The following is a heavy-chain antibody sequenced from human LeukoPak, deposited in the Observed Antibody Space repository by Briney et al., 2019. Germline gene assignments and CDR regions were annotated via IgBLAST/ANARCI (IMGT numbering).Heavy chain of an antibody. D-gene: IGHD3-10*01. Sequence: GASVKASCKTSGCNFTAYHIHLVRQAPGQGLGGMGWMNPNSGGTKYKQYFQGRVNMTRDTSISKAYMELSRLRTDETAVYSCAVSDMVRGEWFDPWGQGTLVTVSS. V-gene: IGHV1-2*02. J-gene: IGHJ5*02. CDR2: MNPNSGGT. CDR3: AVSDMVRGEWFDP. CDR1: GCNFTAYH.